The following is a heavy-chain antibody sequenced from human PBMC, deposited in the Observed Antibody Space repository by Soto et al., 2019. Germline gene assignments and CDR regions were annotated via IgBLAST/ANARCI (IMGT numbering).Heavy chain of an antibody. CDR1: GFTFSSYS. D-gene: IGHD6-13*01. CDR3: ARVSSNWAYYFDF. Sequence: GGSLRLSCAASGFTFSSYSLNWVRQAPGKGLEWVSYITSSGTTVYYADSVRGRFTISRDNAKNSLYLQMNSLRDDDTAVYYCARVSSNWAYYFDFLGQGTLVTVSS. V-gene: IGHV3-48*02. CDR2: ITSSGTTV. J-gene: IGHJ4*02.